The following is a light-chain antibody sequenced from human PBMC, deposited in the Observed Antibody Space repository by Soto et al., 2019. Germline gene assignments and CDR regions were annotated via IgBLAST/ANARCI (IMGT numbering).Light chain of an antibody. J-gene: IGKJ1*01. CDR2: DTS. CDR1: QSLSSSY. CDR3: QQYGDSPWT. Sequence: VLTQSPGTLSLSPGEGATLSCRASQSLSSSYLAWYQQTPGQAPRLLIYDTSYRATGIPDRFSGSGFGTDFTLTISRLEPEDFAVYYCQQYGDSPWTFGQGTTVDIK. V-gene: IGKV3-20*01.